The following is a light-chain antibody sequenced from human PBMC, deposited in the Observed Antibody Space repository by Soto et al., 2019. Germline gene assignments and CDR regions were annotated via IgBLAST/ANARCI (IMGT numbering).Light chain of an antibody. CDR2: SNN. CDR1: SSNIGSNT. CDR3: AAWEDSLNGHYV. V-gene: IGLV1-44*01. Sequence: QSVLTQPPSASGTPGQRVTISCSGSSSNIGSNTVNWYQQLPGTAPKLLIYSNNQRPSGVPDRFSGSKSGTSASLAISGLQSEDEADYYFAAWEDSLNGHYVFGTGTKLTVL. J-gene: IGLJ1*01.